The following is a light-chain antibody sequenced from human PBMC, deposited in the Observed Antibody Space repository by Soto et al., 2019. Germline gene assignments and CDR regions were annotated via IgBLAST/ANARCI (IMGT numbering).Light chain of an antibody. CDR3: QQSYSNVALT. V-gene: IGKV1-39*01. CDR2: AAS. Sequence: DIQMTQSPSSLSASVGDRVTITCRASQYISSYLNWYQQKPGKAPKVLIYAASTLQSGVPSRFSGSGSGTDCTLTISNLQPEDFATYYCQQSYSNVALTFGGGTKVEIK. J-gene: IGKJ4*01. CDR1: QYISSY.